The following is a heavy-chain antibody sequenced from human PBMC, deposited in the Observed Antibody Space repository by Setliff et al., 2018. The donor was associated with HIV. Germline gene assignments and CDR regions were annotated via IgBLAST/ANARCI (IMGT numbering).Heavy chain of an antibody. CDR3: ARRPLDTGIDS. D-gene: IGHD5-18*01. CDR2: IYTSGST. Sequence: SETLSLTCTVSGGSISSDSHYWNWIRQPAGKGLEWIGHIYTSGSTNYNPSLKSRVTISVDTSKIQFSLKLSSVTAAETAVYYCARRPLDTGIDSWGQGTLVTVSS. CDR1: GGSISSDSHY. V-gene: IGHV4-61*09. J-gene: IGHJ4*02.